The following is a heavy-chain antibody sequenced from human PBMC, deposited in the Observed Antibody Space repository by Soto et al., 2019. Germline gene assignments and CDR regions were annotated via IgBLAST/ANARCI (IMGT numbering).Heavy chain of an antibody. D-gene: IGHD3-3*01. Sequence: SGPTLVNHTQTLTLTCTFSGFSLSTSGVGVGWIRQPPGKALEWLALIYWDDDKRYSPSLKSRLTITKDTSKNQVVLTMTNMDPVDTATYYCAHSRLFVLEWLFPGFDYWGQGTLVTVSS. CDR1: GFSLSTSGVG. CDR3: AHSRLFVLEWLFPGFDY. CDR2: IYWDDDK. V-gene: IGHV2-5*02. J-gene: IGHJ4*02.